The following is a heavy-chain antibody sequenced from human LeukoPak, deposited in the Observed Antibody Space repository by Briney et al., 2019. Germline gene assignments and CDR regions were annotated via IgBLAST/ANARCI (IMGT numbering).Heavy chain of an antibody. J-gene: IGHJ4*02. D-gene: IGHD2-2*01. V-gene: IGHV1-3*01. CDR1: GYTFTSYA. Sequence: ASVKVSCKASGYTFTSYAMHWVRQAPGQRLEWMGWINAGNGNTKYSQKFQGRVTITRDTSASTAYVELSSLRSEDTAVYYCARDPRPSPTYYFDYWGQGTLVTVSS. CDR2: INAGNGNT. CDR3: ARDPRPSPTYYFDY.